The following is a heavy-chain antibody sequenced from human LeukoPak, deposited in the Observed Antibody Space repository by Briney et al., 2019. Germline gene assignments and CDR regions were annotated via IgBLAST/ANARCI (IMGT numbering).Heavy chain of an antibody. CDR3: AKVAVGATTTDY. D-gene: IGHD1-26*01. J-gene: IGHJ4*02. V-gene: IGHV3-30*18. CDR1: GFTFSSYG. CDR2: ISYDGSNK. Sequence: GGSLRLSCAASGFTFSSYGMHWVRQAPGKGLEWVAVISYDGSNKYYADSVKGRFTISRDNSKNTLYLQMNSLRAEDTAVYYCAKVAVGATTTDYWGQGTLVTVSS.